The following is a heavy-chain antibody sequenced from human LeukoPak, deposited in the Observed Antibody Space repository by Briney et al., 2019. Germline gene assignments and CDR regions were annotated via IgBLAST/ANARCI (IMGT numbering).Heavy chain of an antibody. V-gene: IGHV4-59*08. J-gene: IGHJ4*02. CDR2: ISDIGSI. D-gene: IGHD6-19*01. Sequence: SETLSLTCTVSGGSISSYYWSWIRQPPGKGLEWIAYISDIGSINYNPSLKSRVTISLDTSKNQLSLKLTSVTAADTAVYFCAGAKIGVAGFFDNWGQGTLVTVSS. CDR3: AGAKIGVAGFFDN. CDR1: GGSISSYY.